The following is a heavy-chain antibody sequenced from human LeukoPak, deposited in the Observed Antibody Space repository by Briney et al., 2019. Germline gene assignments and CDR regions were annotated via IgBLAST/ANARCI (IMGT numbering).Heavy chain of an antibody. D-gene: IGHD5-18*01. CDR1: GRPYSGYY. J-gene: IGHJ6*02. CDR3: ARGPTAMARPPHLGSSNYGIDV. V-gene: IGHV4-34*01. Sequence: SEPLSLPCAVYGRPYSGYYWSWIRQPPGKGLEWIGEINHSGCTNYNPSLKSRVTISVDTSKNQCTLKLSSVTAADTAVYYCARGPTAMARPPHLGSSNYGIDVWGQGTTVTVSS. CDR2: INHSGCT.